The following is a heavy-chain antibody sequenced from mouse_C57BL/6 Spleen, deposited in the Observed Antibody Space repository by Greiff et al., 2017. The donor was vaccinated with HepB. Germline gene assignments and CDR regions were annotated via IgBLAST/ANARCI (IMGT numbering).Heavy chain of an antibody. CDR3: ARTDYYGSSWTY. D-gene: IGHD1-1*01. J-gene: IGHJ3*01. Sequence: DVMLVESGGGLVKPGGSLKLSCAASGFTFSDYGMHWVRQAPEKGLEWVAYISSGSSTIYYADTVKGRFTISRDNAKNTLFLQMTSLRSEDTAMYYCARTDYYGSSWTYWGQGTLVTVSA. CDR1: GFTFSDYG. V-gene: IGHV5-17*01. CDR2: ISSGSSTI.